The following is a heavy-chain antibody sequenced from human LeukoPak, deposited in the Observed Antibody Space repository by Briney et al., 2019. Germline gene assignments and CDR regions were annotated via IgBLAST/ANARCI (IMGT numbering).Heavy chain of an antibody. D-gene: IGHD4-17*01. CDR3: ARSLGRSWTTPYYFDY. CDR2: ISWNSGSI. CDR1: GFTFDDYA. Sequence: GGSLRLSCAASGFTFDDYAMHWVRQAPGKGLEWVSGISWNSGSIGYADSVKGRFTISRDNAKNSLYLQMNSLRAEDTALYYCARSLGRSWTTPYYFDYWGQGTLVTVSS. J-gene: IGHJ4*02. V-gene: IGHV3-9*01.